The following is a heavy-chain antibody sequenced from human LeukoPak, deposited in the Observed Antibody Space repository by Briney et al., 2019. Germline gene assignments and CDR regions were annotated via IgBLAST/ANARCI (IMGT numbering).Heavy chain of an antibody. J-gene: IGHJ4*02. Sequence: GGSLRLSCVGSGFTFRSHAMSWVRQAPGKGLEWVANIREDGNEEYYVDSVKGRFTISRDNAQNSLWLQMNSLRAEDTAVYYCATSSRWRFDYWGQGDLVTVSS. CDR2: IREDGNEE. CDR3: ATSSRWRFDY. D-gene: IGHD2-2*01. CDR1: GFTFRSHA. V-gene: IGHV3-7*01.